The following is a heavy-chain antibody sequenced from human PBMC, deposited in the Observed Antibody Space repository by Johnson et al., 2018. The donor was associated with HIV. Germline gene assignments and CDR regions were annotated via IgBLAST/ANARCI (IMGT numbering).Heavy chain of an antibody. Sequence: VQLVESGGGLVKPGGSLRLSCGASGFTFRNAWMSWVRQAPGKGLEWVGRIKRKTDGGTTDYAAPVKGRLTISRDDSKNLLYLQMNSLKIEDTAVYYCTTARNRLWSTSGWTGFWAFDIWGQGTVVTVSS. V-gene: IGHV3-15*01. J-gene: IGHJ3*02. CDR1: GFTFRNAW. D-gene: IGHD6-19*01. CDR2: IKRKTDGGTT. CDR3: TTARNRLWSTSGWTGFWAFDI.